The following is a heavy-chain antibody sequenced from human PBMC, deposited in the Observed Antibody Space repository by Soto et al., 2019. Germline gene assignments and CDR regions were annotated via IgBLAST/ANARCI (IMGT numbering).Heavy chain of an antibody. J-gene: IGHJ5*02. Sequence: PGGSLRLSCAASGFTFSSYAMHWVRQAPGKGLEWVAVISYDGSNKYYADSVKGRFTISRDNSKNTLYLQMNSLRAEDTAVYYCAREYCSSTSCYRQYNWFDPWGQGTLVTVSS. CDR1: GFTFSSYA. CDR3: AREYCSSTSCYRQYNWFDP. V-gene: IGHV3-30-3*01. CDR2: ISYDGSNK. D-gene: IGHD2-2*02.